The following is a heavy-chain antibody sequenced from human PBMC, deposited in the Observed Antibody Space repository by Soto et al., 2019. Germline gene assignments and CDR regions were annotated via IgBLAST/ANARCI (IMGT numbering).Heavy chain of an antibody. CDR3: ATTGYSYGETFDY. D-gene: IGHD5-18*01. CDR1: GGSISSGGYS. Sequence: PSETLSLTCAVSGGSISSGGYSWSWIRQPPGKGLEWIGYIYHSGSTYYNPSLKSRVTISVDRSKNQFSLKLSSVTAADTAVYYCATTGYSYGETFDYWGQGTLVTVPQ. CDR2: IYHSGST. V-gene: IGHV4-30-2*01. J-gene: IGHJ4*02.